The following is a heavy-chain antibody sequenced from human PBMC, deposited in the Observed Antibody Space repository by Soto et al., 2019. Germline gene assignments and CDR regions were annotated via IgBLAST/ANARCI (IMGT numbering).Heavy chain of an antibody. D-gene: IGHD2-2*01. CDR3: ASSTTSPGYYYGMDV. Sequence: SETLSLTCTVSGGSISSGGYYWSWTRQAPGKGLEWIGYMYYSGVTSYNPSLKSRVTISVDTSKNQFSLKMISVTVADTAVYYCASSTTSPGYYYGMDVWGQGTTVTVSS. J-gene: IGHJ6*02. V-gene: IGHV4-61*08. CDR1: GGSISSGGYY. CDR2: MYYSGVT.